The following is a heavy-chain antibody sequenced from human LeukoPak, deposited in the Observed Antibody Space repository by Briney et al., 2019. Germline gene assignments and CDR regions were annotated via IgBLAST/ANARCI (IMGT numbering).Heavy chain of an antibody. V-gene: IGHV3-20*04. CDR1: GFSFDDYG. J-gene: IGHJ4*02. CDR3: ARGPYYDYVWGSYDY. Sequence: PGGTLRLSCAASGFSFDDYGMNWVRQAPGKGLEWVCRINANGASTAYADSVKGRFTFSRDNAKNSLYLQMNSLRAEDTAVYYCARGPYYDYVWGSYDYWGQGTLVTVSS. CDR2: INANGAST. D-gene: IGHD3-16*01.